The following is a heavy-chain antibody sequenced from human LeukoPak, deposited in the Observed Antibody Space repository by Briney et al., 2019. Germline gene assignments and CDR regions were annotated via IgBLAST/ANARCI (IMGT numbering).Heavy chain of an antibody. V-gene: IGHV3-9*01. Sequence: GGSLRLSCAASGFTVSSNYMSWVRQAPGKGLEWVSGISWNSGSIGYADSVKGRFTISRDNAKNSLHLQMNSLRADGTALYYCAKGDVDIVATPLDHWGQGTLVTVSS. CDR2: ISWNSGSI. CDR3: AKGDVDIVATPLDH. D-gene: IGHD5-12*01. CDR1: GFTVSSNY. J-gene: IGHJ4*02.